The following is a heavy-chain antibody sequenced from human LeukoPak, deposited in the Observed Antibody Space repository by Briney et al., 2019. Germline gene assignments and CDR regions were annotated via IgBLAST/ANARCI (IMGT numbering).Heavy chain of an antibody. Sequence: GESLKISCKGSGYSFTSYWIGWERQMPGKGLEWMGIIYPGDSDTRYSPSFQGQVTISADKSISTAYLQWSSLKASDTAMYYCARTIAAAGSPDAYYFVYWGQGTLVTVSS. CDR3: ARTIAAAGSPDAYYFVY. J-gene: IGHJ4*02. V-gene: IGHV5-51*01. D-gene: IGHD6-13*01. CDR1: GYSFTSYW. CDR2: IYPGDSDT.